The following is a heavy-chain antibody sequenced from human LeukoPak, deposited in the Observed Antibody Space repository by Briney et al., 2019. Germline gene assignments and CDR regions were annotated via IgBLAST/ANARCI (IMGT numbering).Heavy chain of an antibody. Sequence: GASVKVSCKASGYTFTSFDISWVRQAPGQGLEWMGWISADNGKTNYAQKFQGRVTMTTDTSTSTAYMELRSLRSDDTAVYYCAREIPAGYSSGWYIVYSEYWGQGTLVTVSS. V-gene: IGHV1-18*01. CDR3: AREIPAGYSSGWYIVYSEY. CDR2: ISADNGKT. J-gene: IGHJ4*02. D-gene: IGHD6-19*01. CDR1: GYTFTSFD.